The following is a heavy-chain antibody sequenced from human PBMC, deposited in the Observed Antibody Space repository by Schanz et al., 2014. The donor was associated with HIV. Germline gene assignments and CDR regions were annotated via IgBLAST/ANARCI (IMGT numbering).Heavy chain of an antibody. D-gene: IGHD2-2*02. CDR1: RFTFSDYH. J-gene: IGHJ6*02. CDR2: ISSSGSTV. CDR3: ARASFDTNSTNSIIHGMDV. Sequence: QVQLVESGGGLVKPGGSLRLSCAASRFTFSDYHMNWIRQAPGKGLEWVSYISSSGSTVYSADSVKGRFTISRDNAKNSLYLQMNSLRDEDTAVYYCARASFDTNSTNSIIHGMDVWGQGTTVTVSS. V-gene: IGHV3-11*04.